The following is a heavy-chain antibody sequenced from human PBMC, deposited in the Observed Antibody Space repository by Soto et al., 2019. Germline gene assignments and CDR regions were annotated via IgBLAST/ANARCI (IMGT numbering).Heavy chain of an antibody. J-gene: IGHJ6*02. V-gene: IGHV4-34*01. Sequence: PSETLSLTCAVYGGSFSGYYWSWIRQSPGMGLEWIGEIHHSGSTYYNPSLKSRVSISVDTTKNHFSLRLTSVTAADTAVYYCARGPSFAVGAASGLTYYDSGMDVWGQGTTVTVSS. D-gene: IGHD1-26*01. CDR3: ARGPSFAVGAASGLTYYDSGMDV. CDR2: IHHSGST. CDR1: GGSFSGYY.